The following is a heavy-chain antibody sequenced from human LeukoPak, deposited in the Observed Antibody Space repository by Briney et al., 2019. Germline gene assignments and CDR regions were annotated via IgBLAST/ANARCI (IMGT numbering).Heavy chain of an antibody. CDR3: ARDLDNGFDY. D-gene: IGHD1-1*01. CDR1: GGSINSY. CDR2: IYHSGST. Sequence: PSETLSLTCTVSGGSINSYWSWMRQPAGKGLEWIGRIYHSGSTYYNPSLKSRVTISVDTSKNQFSLKLSSVTAADTAVYYCARDLDNGFDYWGQGTLVTVSS. J-gene: IGHJ4*02. V-gene: IGHV4-4*07.